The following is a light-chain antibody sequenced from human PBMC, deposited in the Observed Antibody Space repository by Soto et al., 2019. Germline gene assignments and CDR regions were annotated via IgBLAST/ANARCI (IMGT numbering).Light chain of an antibody. Sequence: EIVLTQSAATLSLSLGERATLSCRASQTVGGRYLAWFQQKPGQTPRLLIYGASTRAAGVPDRFSGSGSGTDCSLTINRLEPEDFAVYYCLQYVSSPWTFGQGTKVEV. CDR3: LQYVSSPWT. CDR1: QTVGGRY. J-gene: IGKJ1*01. V-gene: IGKV3-20*01. CDR2: GAS.